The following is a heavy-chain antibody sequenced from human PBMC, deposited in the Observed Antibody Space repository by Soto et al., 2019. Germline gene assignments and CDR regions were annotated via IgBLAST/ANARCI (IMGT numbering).Heavy chain of an antibody. Sequence: QVQLVQSGAEVKKPGASVKFSCKASGYVFTIDGISGVRQAPGQGLEWRGWLNTYIGGTNYAPTVQVRVTMTTDTSTSTAYMELRSLRSDDTAVYYCAGDPGAARGFDPWGQGTLVTVSS. CDR2: LNTYIGGT. J-gene: IGHJ5*02. CDR3: AGDPGAARGFDP. CDR1: GYVFTIDG. V-gene: IGHV1-18*01. D-gene: IGHD3-10*01.